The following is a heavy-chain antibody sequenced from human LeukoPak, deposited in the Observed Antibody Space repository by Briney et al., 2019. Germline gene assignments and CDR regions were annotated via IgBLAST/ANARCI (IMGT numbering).Heavy chain of an antibody. CDR2: IYHSGST. J-gene: IGHJ4*02. D-gene: IGHD1-26*01. V-gene: IGHV4-30-2*02. CDR1: GGSISSGGYS. CDR3: ASHYSGTYVNY. Sequence: PSQTLSLTCAVSGGSISSGGYSWSWIRQPPGKGLEWIGYIYHSGSTYYNPSLKSRVTISVDRSKNQFSLKLDSVTAADTAVYYCASHYSGTYVNYWGQGILVTVSS.